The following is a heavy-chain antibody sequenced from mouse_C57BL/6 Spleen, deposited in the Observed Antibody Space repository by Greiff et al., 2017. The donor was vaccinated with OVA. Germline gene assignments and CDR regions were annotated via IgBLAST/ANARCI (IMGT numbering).Heavy chain of an antibody. V-gene: IGHV1-82*01. CDR2: IYTGDGAI. Sequence: QVQLQQSGPELVKPGASVKISCKASGYAFSSSWMNWVKQRPGKGLEWIGRIYTGDGAINYNGKFKGKATLTADKSSSTAYMQISSLTSEDSSVYFCARPYGNFPWYFDVWGTGTTVTVSS. CDR3: ARPYGNFPWYFDV. CDR1: GYAFSSSW. D-gene: IGHD2-1*01. J-gene: IGHJ1*03.